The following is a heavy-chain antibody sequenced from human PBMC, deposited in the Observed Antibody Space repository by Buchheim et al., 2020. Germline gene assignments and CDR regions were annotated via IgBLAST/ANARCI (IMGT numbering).Heavy chain of an antibody. V-gene: IGHV3-21*01. CDR1: GFTFSSYS. CDR2: ISSSSSYI. J-gene: IGHJ6*02. Sequence: EVQLVESGGGLVKPGGSLRLSCAASGFTFSSYSMNWVRQAPGKGLEWVSSISSSSSYIYYADSVKGRFTISRDNALNSLYLQMNSLRAEDTAVYYCARDGAVAGLVAKYGMDVWGQGTT. D-gene: IGHD6-19*01. CDR3: ARDGAVAGLVAKYGMDV.